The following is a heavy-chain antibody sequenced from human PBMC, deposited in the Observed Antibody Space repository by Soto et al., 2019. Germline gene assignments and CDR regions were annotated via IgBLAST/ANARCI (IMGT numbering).Heavy chain of an antibody. D-gene: IGHD3-16*01. CDR2: IYYSGST. Sequence: SETLSLICTVSGGSISSGGYYWSWIRQHPGKGLEWIGYIYYSGSTYYNPSLKSRGTISVDTSKNQFSLKLSSVTAADTAVYYCAFGRRGDFDYWGQGTLVTVSS. V-gene: IGHV4-31*03. CDR3: AFGRRGDFDY. J-gene: IGHJ4*02. CDR1: GGSISSGGYY.